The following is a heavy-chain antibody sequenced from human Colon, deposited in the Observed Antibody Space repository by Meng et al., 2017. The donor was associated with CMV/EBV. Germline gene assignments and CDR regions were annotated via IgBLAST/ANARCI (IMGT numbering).Heavy chain of an antibody. CDR1: GYTFTDYH. CDR3: AKSMNDFWTGYYPLFDQ. CDR2: VNPRNGGI. Sequence: ASVKVSCKASGYTFTDYHMHWVRQAPGQGPEWMGWVNPRNGGIKYAQRFQDRVTITRDTSTATAHMELRSLRSDDTAVYYCAKSMNDFWTGYYPLFDQWGQGTLVTVSS. D-gene: IGHD3/OR15-3a*01. J-gene: IGHJ4*02. V-gene: IGHV1-2*02.